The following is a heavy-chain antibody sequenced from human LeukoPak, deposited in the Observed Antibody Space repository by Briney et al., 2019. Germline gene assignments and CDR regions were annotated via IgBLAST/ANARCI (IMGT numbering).Heavy chain of an antibody. Sequence: GGSLRLSCAASGFTFSSYSMNWVRQAPGKGLEWVSAISGSGGSTYYADSVKGRFTISRDNSKNTLYLQMNSLRAEDTAVYYCAKDYGITMIVVVITPYFDYWGQGTLVTVSS. CDR3: AKDYGITMIVVVITPYFDY. V-gene: IGHV3-23*01. CDR1: GFTFSSYS. CDR2: ISGSGGST. D-gene: IGHD3-22*01. J-gene: IGHJ4*02.